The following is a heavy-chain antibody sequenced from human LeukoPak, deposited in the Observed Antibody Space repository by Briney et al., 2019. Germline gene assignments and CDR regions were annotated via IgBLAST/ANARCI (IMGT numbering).Heavy chain of an antibody. D-gene: IGHD2-2*01. Sequence: KPGGSLRLSCAASGFTFSSYSMNWVRQAPGKGLEWVSSISSSSSYIYYADSVKGRFTISRDNAKNSLYLQMNSLRAEDMALYYCAKASSTSPDYYFDYWGQGTLVTVSS. CDR2: ISSSSSYI. V-gene: IGHV3-21*04. CDR1: GFTFSSYS. CDR3: AKASSTSPDYYFDY. J-gene: IGHJ4*02.